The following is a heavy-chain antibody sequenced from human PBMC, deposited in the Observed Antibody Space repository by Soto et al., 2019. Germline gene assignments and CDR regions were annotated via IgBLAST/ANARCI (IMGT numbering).Heavy chain of an antibody. D-gene: IGHD2-15*01. J-gene: IGHJ4*02. Sequence: PGGSLRLSCAASGFTFSNAWMSWVRQAPGKGLEWVGRIKSKTDGGTTDYAAPVKGRFTISRDDSKNTLYLQTNSLKTEDTAVYYCTTWGYCSGGSRYSAVYWGQGTLVTVSS. CDR1: GFTFSNAW. CDR3: TTWGYCSGGSRYSAVY. V-gene: IGHV3-15*01. CDR2: IKSKTDGGTT.